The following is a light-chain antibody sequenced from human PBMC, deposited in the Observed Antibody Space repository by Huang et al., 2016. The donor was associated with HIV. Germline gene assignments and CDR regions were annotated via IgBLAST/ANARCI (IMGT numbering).Light chain of an antibody. J-gene: IGKJ1*01. CDR2: DTF. CDR1: QSVISN. CDR3: QQYNSWPPWT. V-gene: IGKV3-15*01. Sequence: EIVMTQSPATLSVSPGERATISCRASQSVISNLAWYQQKPGQAPRRLIYDTFTRATGIPARFSGSGFGTEFSLTINSLQSEDFAVYHCQQYNSWPPWTFGQGTKVEIK.